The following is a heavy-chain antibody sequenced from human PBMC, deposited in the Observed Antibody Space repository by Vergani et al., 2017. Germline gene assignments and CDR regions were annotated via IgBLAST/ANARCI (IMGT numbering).Heavy chain of an antibody. CDR2: ISGDGGST. Sequence: EVQLVESGGGVVQPGGPLRLSCAASGFTFDDYAMHWVRQAPGKGLEWVSLISGDGGSTYYADSVKGRFTISRDNSKNSLYLQMNSLRTEDTALYYCAKDMVRGVITLGAFDYWGQGTLVTVSS. V-gene: IGHV3-43*02. J-gene: IGHJ4*02. CDR3: AKDMVRGVITLGAFDY. D-gene: IGHD3-10*01. CDR1: GFTFDDYA.